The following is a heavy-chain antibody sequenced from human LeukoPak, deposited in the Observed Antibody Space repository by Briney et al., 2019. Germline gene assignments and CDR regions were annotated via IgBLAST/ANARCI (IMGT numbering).Heavy chain of an antibody. Sequence: PSQTLSLTCTVSGGSISSGGYYWSWIRQLPGKGLEWIGCIYYSGSTFYNPSLKSRVTISVDTSKNQFSLKLSSVTAADTAVYFCARGASTVVTLDNWFDPWGQGTLVTVSS. CDR2: IYYSGST. V-gene: IGHV4-31*03. D-gene: IGHD4-23*01. CDR3: ARGASTVVTLDNWFDP. J-gene: IGHJ5*02. CDR1: GGSISSGGYY.